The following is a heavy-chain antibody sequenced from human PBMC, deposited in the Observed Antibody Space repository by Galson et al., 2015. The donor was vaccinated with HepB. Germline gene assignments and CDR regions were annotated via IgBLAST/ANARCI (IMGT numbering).Heavy chain of an antibody. V-gene: IGHV3-30-3*01. CDR3: AKVNILQWFGPPDS. CDR1: GFTFRTYA. D-gene: IGHD3-10*01. J-gene: IGHJ5*02. Sequence: SLRLSCAASGFTFRTYAMHWVRQAPGKGLEWVAVISYDGNDKYYLDSVKGRFTISRDNSKNTLFLQMNSLRVEDTAFYYCAKVNILQWFGPPDSWGQGTLVTVSS. CDR2: ISYDGNDK.